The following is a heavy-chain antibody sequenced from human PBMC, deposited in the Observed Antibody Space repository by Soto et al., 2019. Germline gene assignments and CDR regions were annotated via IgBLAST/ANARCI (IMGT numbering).Heavy chain of an antibody. D-gene: IGHD4-4*01. CDR3: XKGASXXFYYYAFDV. V-gene: IGHV3-23*01. Sequence: EVQLLESGGGLVQPGGSLRLSCAASGFTFSSYAMSWVRQAPGKGLEWVSGISGSGGSTYYAESVKGRFTISRDNSKNTLYLXMNSXXAEDXAXXYCXKGASXXFYYYAFDVWGQGTTVTVSS. CDR2: ISGSGGST. CDR1: GFTFSSYA. J-gene: IGHJ6*02.